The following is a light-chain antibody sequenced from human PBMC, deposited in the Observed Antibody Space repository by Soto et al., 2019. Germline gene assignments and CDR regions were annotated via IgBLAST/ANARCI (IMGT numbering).Light chain of an antibody. V-gene: IGKV2D-29*02. J-gene: IGKJ5*01. CDR3: MQSTQLPPT. CDR1: QSLLHITGETF. CDR2: EVY. Sequence: VMTQSLRSPAVTPGQPAAISCKSSQSLLHITGETFLFWYLQKPGQSQQLRIYEVYTRVSGVQDRFSGSGSGTDFTLEIRRVETDDVGIYYCMQSTQLPPTFGQGTRLEIK.